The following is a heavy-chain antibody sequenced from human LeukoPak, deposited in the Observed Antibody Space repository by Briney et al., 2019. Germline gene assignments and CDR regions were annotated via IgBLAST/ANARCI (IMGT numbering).Heavy chain of an antibody. J-gene: IGHJ5*02. CDR3: AKGPDGNYDILTGLKGKFDP. CDR1: GFTFSNYA. Sequence: GGSLRLSCAASGFTFSNYAMSWVRQAPGKGLAWVTGISANGGITYYADSVKGRFTISRDYSENTLYLQMNSLRAEDTAVYYCAKGPDGNYDILTGLKGKFDPWGQGTLVTVSS. D-gene: IGHD3-9*01. CDR2: ISANGGIT. V-gene: IGHV3-23*01.